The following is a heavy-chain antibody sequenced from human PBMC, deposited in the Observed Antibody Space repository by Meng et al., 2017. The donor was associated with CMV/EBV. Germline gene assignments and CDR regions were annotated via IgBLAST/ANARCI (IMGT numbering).Heavy chain of an antibody. J-gene: IGHJ6*02. CDR2: IYYSGST. CDR1: GGSISSRSYY. CDR3: ARVVYSSLFAYYGMDV. V-gene: IGHV4-39*07. D-gene: IGHD6-13*01. Sequence: SETLSLTCTVSGGSISSRSYYWGWIRQPPGKGLEWIGSIYYSGSTYYNPSLKSRVTISVDTSKNQFSLKLSSVTAADTALYYCARVVYSSLFAYYGMDVWGQGTTVTVSS.